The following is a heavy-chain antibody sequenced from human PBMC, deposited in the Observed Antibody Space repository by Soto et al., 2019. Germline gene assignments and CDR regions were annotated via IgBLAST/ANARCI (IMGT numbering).Heavy chain of an antibody. CDR2: IIPIFGTA. Sequence: SVKVSCKASGGTFSSYAISWVRQAPGQGLEWMGGIIPIFGTANYAQKFQGRVTITADESTSTAYMELSSLRSEDTAVYYCARVPDYYYDSSGYDGPFDYWGQG. D-gene: IGHD3-22*01. CDR3: ARVPDYYYDSSGYDGPFDY. CDR1: GGTFSSYA. V-gene: IGHV1-69*13. J-gene: IGHJ4*02.